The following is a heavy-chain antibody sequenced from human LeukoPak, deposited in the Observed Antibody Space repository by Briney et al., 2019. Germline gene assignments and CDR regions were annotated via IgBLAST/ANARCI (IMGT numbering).Heavy chain of an antibody. Sequence: GASVKVSCKASGYTFTSYYMHWVRQAPGQGLEWMGIVNPSGGSTSYAQKFQGRVTMTRDMSTSTVYMKLSSLRSEDTAVYYCARDTAGPPHPYCSGGSCRFPFDPWGQGTLVTVSS. J-gene: IGHJ5*02. D-gene: IGHD2-15*01. CDR2: VNPSGGST. CDR1: GYTFTSYY. CDR3: ARDTAGPPHPYCSGGSCRFPFDP. V-gene: IGHV1-46*01.